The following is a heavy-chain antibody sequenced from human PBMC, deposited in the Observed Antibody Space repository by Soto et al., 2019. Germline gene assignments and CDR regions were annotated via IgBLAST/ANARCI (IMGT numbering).Heavy chain of an antibody. J-gene: IGHJ6*03. CDR2: ISSSGSIM. Sequence: QVQLVESGGGLVKPGGSLRLSCAAPGFTFSDYHMSWIRQAPGKGLEWVSDISSSGSIMYYTDSVKGRFTISRDNAKNSLYLQMNSLRAEDTAVYYCARTPDGGYFYYYYMDVWGKGTTVTVSS. V-gene: IGHV3-11*01. CDR1: GFTFSDYH. CDR3: ARTPDGGYFYYYYMDV. D-gene: IGHD4-17*01.